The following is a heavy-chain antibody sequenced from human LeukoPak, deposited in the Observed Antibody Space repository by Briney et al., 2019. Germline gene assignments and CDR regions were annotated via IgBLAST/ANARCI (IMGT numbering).Heavy chain of an antibody. Sequence: SETLSLTCVVSGYSISSGYYWGWIRQPPGKGLEWIGSMYHSGSTYYNPSLKSRLTMSADTSKNQFSLKVNSVTAADTAVYYCARHAFGVVTTLFDPWGQGTLVTVSS. V-gene: IGHV4-38-2*01. CDR3: ARHAFGVVTTLFDP. J-gene: IGHJ5*02. CDR2: MYHSGST. CDR1: GYSISSGYY. D-gene: IGHD3-3*01.